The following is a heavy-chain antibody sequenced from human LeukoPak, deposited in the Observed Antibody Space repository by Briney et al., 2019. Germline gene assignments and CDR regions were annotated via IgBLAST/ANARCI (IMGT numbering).Heavy chain of an antibody. CDR2: VHHSGIP. CDR1: GGSINSTTHL. V-gene: IGHV4-39*07. D-gene: IGHD3-10*01. CDR3: ARDRARGRSGSYYNDYYYYGMDV. J-gene: IGHJ6*02. Sequence: PSETLSLTCTVSGGSINSTTHLWGWIRQAPGKGLEWIGSVHHSGIPFYNPSLRSRVTISVDTSKNQFSLKLSSVTAADTAVYYCARDRARGRSGSYYNDYYYYGMDVWGQGTTVTVSS.